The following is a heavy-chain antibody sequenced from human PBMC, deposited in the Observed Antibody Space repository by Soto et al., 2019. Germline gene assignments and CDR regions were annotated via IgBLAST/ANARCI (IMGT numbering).Heavy chain of an antibody. CDR3: AAIDYGDYMILDY. CDR1: GGSFSGYY. D-gene: IGHD4-17*01. J-gene: IGHJ4*02. Sequence: SETLSLTCAVYGGSFSGYYWSWIRQPPGKGLEWIGEINHSGSTNYNPSLKSRVTISVDTSKNQFSLKLSSVTAEDTAVYYCAAIDYGDYMILDYWGQGTLVTVSS. V-gene: IGHV4-34*01. CDR2: INHSGST.